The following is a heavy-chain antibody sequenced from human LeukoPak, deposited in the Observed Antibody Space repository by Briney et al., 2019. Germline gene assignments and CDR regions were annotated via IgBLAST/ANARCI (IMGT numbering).Heavy chain of an antibody. D-gene: IGHD2-21*01. CDR1: GFTFSSYS. Sequence: PGGSLRLSCAASGFTFSSYSMNWVRRAPGKGLERVSSISSSSSYIYYADSVKGRFTISRDNAKNSLYLQMNSLRAEDTAVYYCARVPRGIPRDYWGQGTLVTVSS. J-gene: IGHJ4*02. V-gene: IGHV3-21*01. CDR2: ISSSSSYI. CDR3: ARVPRGIPRDY.